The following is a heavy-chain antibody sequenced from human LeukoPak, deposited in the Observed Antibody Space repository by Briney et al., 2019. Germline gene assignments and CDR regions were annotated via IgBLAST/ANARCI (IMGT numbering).Heavy chain of an antibody. J-gene: IGHJ4*02. Sequence: SETLSLTCAVYGGSFSGYFWSWIRQPPAKGLEWIGEITHTGSTNYNPSLKSRVTILVDTSKDQFSLNLTSVTAADTAVYYCARGSPEAPGYSSSWYYNYWGQGTLVTVSS. CDR2: ITHTGST. CDR1: GGSFSGYF. V-gene: IGHV4-34*01. D-gene: IGHD6-13*01. CDR3: ARGSPEAPGYSSSWYYNY.